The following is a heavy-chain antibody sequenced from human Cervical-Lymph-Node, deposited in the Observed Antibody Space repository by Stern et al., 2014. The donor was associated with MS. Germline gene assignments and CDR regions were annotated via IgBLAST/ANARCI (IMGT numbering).Heavy chain of an antibody. Sequence: EVQLVESGGGLVRPGGSLRLSCSAPGISFSHVWMTWVRQAPGKGLEWVGRIKSYLDGGTTNYAVPVQDRFTISRDDSKAMVYLQMNSLKADDTGVYYCATDYYDRRNHWGQGTLVTVSS. CDR1: GISFSHVW. CDR3: ATDYYDRRNH. CDR2: IKSYLDGGTT. J-gene: IGHJ1*01. V-gene: IGHV3-15*06. D-gene: IGHD3-22*01.